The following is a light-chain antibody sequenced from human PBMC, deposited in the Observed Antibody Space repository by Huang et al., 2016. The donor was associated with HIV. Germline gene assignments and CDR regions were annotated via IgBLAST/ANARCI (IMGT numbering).Light chain of an antibody. Sequence: EIVMTQSPATLSLSPGERATLSCRASQGISSDLAWYQQKPGQAPSLLIYGASTRATGIPARFSGSGSGTEFTLTISSLQSEDFALYYCQQYTTWPPITFGQGTRLEIK. J-gene: IGKJ5*01. CDR2: GAS. CDR1: QGISSD. V-gene: IGKV3-15*01. CDR3: QQYTTWPPIT.